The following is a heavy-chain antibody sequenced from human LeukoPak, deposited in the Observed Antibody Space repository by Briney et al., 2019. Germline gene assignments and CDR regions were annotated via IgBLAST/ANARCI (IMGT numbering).Heavy chain of an antibody. CDR3: ARDPRYYDSSGYYLI. D-gene: IGHD3-22*01. CDR2: IIPIFGTA. Sequence: GASVKVSCKAPGGTFSSYAISWVRQAPGQGLEWMGGIIPIFGTANYAQKFQGRVTITADESTSTAYMELSSLRSGDTAVYYCARDPRYYDSSGYYLIWGQGTLVTVSS. V-gene: IGHV1-69*01. CDR1: GGTFSSYA. J-gene: IGHJ4*02.